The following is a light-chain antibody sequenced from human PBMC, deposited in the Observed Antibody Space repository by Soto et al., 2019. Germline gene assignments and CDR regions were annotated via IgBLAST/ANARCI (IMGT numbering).Light chain of an antibody. Sequence: QSVLTQPPSVSGAPGQRVTISCTGSSSNIGAGYNVHWYQQHPGTAPKLLIFGNSNRPSGVPDRCSGSKSGTSASLAITGLQAEDEADYYCQSYYSSLSGWVFGGGTKLTVL. J-gene: IGLJ3*02. CDR2: GNS. CDR3: QSYYSSLSGWV. V-gene: IGLV1-40*01. CDR1: SSNIGAGYN.